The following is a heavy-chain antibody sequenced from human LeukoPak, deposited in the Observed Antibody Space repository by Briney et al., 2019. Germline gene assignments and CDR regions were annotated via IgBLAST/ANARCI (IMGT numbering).Heavy chain of an antibody. J-gene: IGHJ4*02. Sequence: ASVKVSCKASGYTFTGYYMHWVRQAPGQGVERMGWINPNSGGTNYAQKFQGRVTMTRDTSISTAYMELSRLRSDDTAVYYCARDRRPSGSYFSDYWGQGTLVTVSS. CDR3: ARDRRPSGSYFSDY. CDR1: GYTFTGYY. D-gene: IGHD1-26*01. CDR2: INPNSGGT. V-gene: IGHV1-2*02.